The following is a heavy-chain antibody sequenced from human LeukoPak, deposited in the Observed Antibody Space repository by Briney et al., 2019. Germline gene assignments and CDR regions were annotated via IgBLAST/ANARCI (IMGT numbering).Heavy chain of an antibody. Sequence: PGGSLRLSCAASGFTVSSNYMSWVRQAPGKGLEWVSVIYSGGSTYYADSVEGRFTISRDNAKNSLYLQMNSLRAEDTAVYYCAIPSEYSSSWHDAFDVWGQGTMVTVSS. CDR2: IYSGGST. V-gene: IGHV3-53*01. CDR1: GFTVSSNY. CDR3: AIPSEYSSSWHDAFDV. J-gene: IGHJ3*01. D-gene: IGHD6-13*01.